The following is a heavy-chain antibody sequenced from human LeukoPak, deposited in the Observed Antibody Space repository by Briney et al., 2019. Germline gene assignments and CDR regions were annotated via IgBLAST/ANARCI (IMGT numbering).Heavy chain of an antibody. J-gene: IGHJ5*02. CDR1: GGSIGSYY. CDR2: IYYSGST. D-gene: IGHD3-10*01. CDR3: ARGRRRFGELKGFDP. Sequence: SETLSLTCTVSGGSIGSYYWSWIRQPPGKGLEWIGYIYYSGSTNYNPSLKSRVTISVDTSKNQFSLKLSSVTAADTAVYYCARGRRRFGELKGFDPWGQGTLVTVSS. V-gene: IGHV4-59*08.